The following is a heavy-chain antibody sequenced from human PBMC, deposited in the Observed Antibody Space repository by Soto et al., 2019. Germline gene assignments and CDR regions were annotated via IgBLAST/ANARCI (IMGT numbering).Heavy chain of an antibody. V-gene: IGHV3-30*18. J-gene: IGHJ6*02. CDR3: AKDEAVAGDYYYYGMDV. CDR2: ISYDGSNK. D-gene: IGHD6-19*01. Sequence: ESGGGVVQPGRSLRLSCAASGFTFSSYGMHWVRQAPGKGLEWVAVISYDGSNKYYADSVKGRFTISRDNSKNTLYLQMNSLRAEDTAVYYCAKDEAVAGDYYYYGMDVWGQGTTVTVSS. CDR1: GFTFSSYG.